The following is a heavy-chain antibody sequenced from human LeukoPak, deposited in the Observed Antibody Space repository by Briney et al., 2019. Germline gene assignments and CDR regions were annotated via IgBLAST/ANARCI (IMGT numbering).Heavy chain of an antibody. CDR3: VRIVTDDTAHWYFDL. D-gene: IGHD5-18*01. CDR1: GFTFSSYW. Sequence: GGSLRLSCAASGFTFSSYWMHWVRQAPGEGLVWVSRIKSDGSITSYADSVKGRFTISRDNAKNTLYLQMNSLRADETAVYYCVRIVTDDTAHWYFDLWGRGTLVTVSS. CDR2: IKSDGSIT. V-gene: IGHV3-74*01. J-gene: IGHJ2*01.